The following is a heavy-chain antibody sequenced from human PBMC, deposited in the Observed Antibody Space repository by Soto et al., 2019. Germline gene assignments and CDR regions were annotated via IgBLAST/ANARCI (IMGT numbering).Heavy chain of an antibody. D-gene: IGHD5-12*01. V-gene: IGHV4-30-4*01. CDR3: ARDQYSGYDFAL. CDR2: IPSRGRP. Sequence: QLQLQESGPGLVKPSQTLSLTCTVSNGSIVGGSYYWSWLRQPPGKGLEWIGYIPSRGRPFYHPSLASRSTISSDTSKNQLSLQLTSVTAADTAVYYCARDQYSGYDFALWGQGTLVTVSS. J-gene: IGHJ5*02. CDR1: NGSIVGGSYY.